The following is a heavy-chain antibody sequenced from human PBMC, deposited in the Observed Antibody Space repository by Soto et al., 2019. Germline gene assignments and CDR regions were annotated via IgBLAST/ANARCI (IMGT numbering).Heavy chain of an antibody. V-gene: IGHV3-33*01. CDR2: IWYDGSEK. D-gene: IGHD1-1*01. Sequence: QVQLVESGGGVVQPGRSLRLSCAASGFTFSSYGMHWVRQAPGKGLEWVAVIWYDGSEKYYGDSVKGRFTISRDNSKNALYLQMNSLRGEDTAVYYCGRQSLGNVRLRGFDYWGQGALVTVSS. CDR1: GFTFSSYG. J-gene: IGHJ4*02. CDR3: GRQSLGNVRLRGFDY.